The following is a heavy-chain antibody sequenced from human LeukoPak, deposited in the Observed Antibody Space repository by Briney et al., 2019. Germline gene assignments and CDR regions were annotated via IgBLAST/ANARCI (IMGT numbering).Heavy chain of an antibody. CDR3: AKALTSYDYVWGSYPN. D-gene: IGHD3-16*02. Sequence: GGSLRLSCAASGFTFSSNWMHWVRQAPGKGLVWVSHINSDGSSTNYADSVKGRITISRDNAKNTLYLQMNSLRAEDTAVYYCAKALTSYDYVWGSYPNWGQGTLVTVSS. CDR1: GFTFSSNW. CDR2: INSDGSST. V-gene: IGHV3-74*01. J-gene: IGHJ4*02.